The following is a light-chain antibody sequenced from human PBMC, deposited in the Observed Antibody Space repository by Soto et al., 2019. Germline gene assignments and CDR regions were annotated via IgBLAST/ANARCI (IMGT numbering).Light chain of an antibody. CDR1: QSVGNY. Sequence: DIVLTQSPATLSLSPGERATLSCRASQSVGNYLAWYQQKPGRAPRLLIYDASNRATGIPARFSGGGSGTDFALTSSSVEPDDFAVYYCQQRSDWPPGYTFGQGTNLEIK. J-gene: IGKJ2*01. V-gene: IGKV3-11*01. CDR3: QQRSDWPPGYT. CDR2: DAS.